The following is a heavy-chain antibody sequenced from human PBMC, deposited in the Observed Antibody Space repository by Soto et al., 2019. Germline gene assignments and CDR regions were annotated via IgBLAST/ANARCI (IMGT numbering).Heavy chain of an antibody. CDR3: ARHGIRSGIVVVPASSLDY. D-gene: IGHD2-21*02. CDR1: GGSISSSSYY. J-gene: IGHJ4*02. V-gene: IGHV4-39*01. Sequence: QLQLQESGPGLVKPSETLSLTCTVSGGSISSSSYYWGWIRQPPGKGLEWIGSIYYSGSTYYNPSLKSRVTISVETSKDQFYMKLSSVTAEDTAVYYCARHGIRSGIVVVPASSLDYWGQGTLVTVSS. CDR2: IYYSGST.